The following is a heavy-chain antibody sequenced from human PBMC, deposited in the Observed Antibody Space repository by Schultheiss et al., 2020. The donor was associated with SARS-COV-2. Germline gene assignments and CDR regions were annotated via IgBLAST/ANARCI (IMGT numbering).Heavy chain of an antibody. V-gene: IGHV3-73*01. CDR2: IGSKANSYAT. D-gene: IGHD6-6*01. CDR1: GFTFSSYA. J-gene: IGHJ6*03. Sequence: GGSLRLSCAASGFTFSSYAMSWVRQAPGKGLEWVGRIGSKANSYATEFAASVKGRFTLSRDDSKNMAYLQMNSLKTDDTAVYFCTRVQSSHYMDVWGKGTTVTVSS. CDR3: TRVQSSHYMDV.